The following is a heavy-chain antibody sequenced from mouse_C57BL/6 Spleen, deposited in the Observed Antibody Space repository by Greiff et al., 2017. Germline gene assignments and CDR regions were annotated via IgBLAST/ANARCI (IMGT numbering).Heavy chain of an antibody. CDR2: INPNNGGT. D-gene: IGHD1-1*01. CDR1: GYTFTDYY. V-gene: IGHV1-26*01. Sequence: VQLQQSGPELVKPGASVKISCKASGYTFTDYYMNWVKQSHGKSLEWIGDINPNNGGTSYNQKFKGKATLTVDKSSRTAYMELRSLTSEDSAVYYCARSSTYYAMDYWGQGTSVTVSS. J-gene: IGHJ4*01. CDR3: ARSSTYYAMDY.